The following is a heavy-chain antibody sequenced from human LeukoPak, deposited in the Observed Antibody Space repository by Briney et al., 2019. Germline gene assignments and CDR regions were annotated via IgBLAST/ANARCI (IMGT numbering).Heavy chain of an antibody. CDR1: GFTVSGNY. CDR3: AGRRVLDASFDY. J-gene: IGHJ4*02. D-gene: IGHD3-16*01. V-gene: IGHV3-66*02. CDR2: IYSSDST. Sequence: PGXXLRLSCAASGFTVSGNYMSWVRQAPGKGVEWVSVIYSSDSTYYKDSVKGRFTISRDNSKNTLYLQMNSLRAEDTAVYYCAGRRVLDASFDYWGQGTLVTVSS.